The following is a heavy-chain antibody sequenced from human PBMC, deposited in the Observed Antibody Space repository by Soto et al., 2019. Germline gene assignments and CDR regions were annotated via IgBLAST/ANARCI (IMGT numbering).Heavy chain of an antibody. V-gene: IGHV3-48*02. CDR3: ARDPPYGSGSYYSPYGMDV. CDR2: ISSSSSTI. Sequence: GSLRLSCAASGFTFSSYSMNWVRQAPGKGLEWVSYISSSSSTIYYADSVKGRFTISRDNAKNSLYLQMNSLRDEDTAVYYCARDPPYGSGSYYSPYGMDVWGQGTTVTVSS. CDR1: GFTFSSYS. D-gene: IGHD3-10*01. J-gene: IGHJ6*02.